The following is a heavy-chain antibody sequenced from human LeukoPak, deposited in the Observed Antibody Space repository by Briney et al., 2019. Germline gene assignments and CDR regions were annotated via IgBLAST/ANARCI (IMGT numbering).Heavy chain of an antibody. J-gene: IGHJ4*02. CDR2: IYYSGST. CDR1: GGSISSYY. V-gene: IGHV4-59*08. D-gene: IGHD4-11*01. CDR3: ARHYSNYGYFDY. Sequence: SETLSLICTVSGGSISSYYWSWIRQPPGKGLEWIGYIYYSGSTNYNPSLKSRVTISVDTSKNQFSLKLSSVTAADTAVYYCARHYSNYGYFDYWGQGTLVTVSS.